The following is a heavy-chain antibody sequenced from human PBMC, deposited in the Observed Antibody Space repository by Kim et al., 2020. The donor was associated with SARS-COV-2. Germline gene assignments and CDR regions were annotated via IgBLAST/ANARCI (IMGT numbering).Heavy chain of an antibody. CDR1: GFTFSNYA. J-gene: IGHJ4*02. D-gene: IGHD2-15*01. CDR3: ARRSTDIVVVVARLDY. V-gene: IGHV3-23*01. CDR2: LSGSGGST. Sequence: GGSLRLSCAASGFTFSNYAMSWVRQAPGKRLEWVSTLSGSGGSTYYADSVKGRFTISRDNSKDTLYLQMNSLRAEDTAVYYCARRSTDIVVVVARLDYWGQGTLVTVSS.